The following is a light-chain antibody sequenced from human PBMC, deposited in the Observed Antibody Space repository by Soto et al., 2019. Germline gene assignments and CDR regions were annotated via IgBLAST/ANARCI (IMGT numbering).Light chain of an antibody. V-gene: IGLV1-44*01. Sequence: QSVLTQPPSASGTPGQGVTISCSGGSSNIGTNAVNWYQQLPGTAPKLLIYNNNQRPSGVPDRFSGSKSGTSASLAISGLQSEEEADYYCAAWDDSLNGYVFGTGTKVTDL. CDR2: NNN. CDR1: SSNIGTNA. J-gene: IGLJ1*01. CDR3: AAWDDSLNGYV.